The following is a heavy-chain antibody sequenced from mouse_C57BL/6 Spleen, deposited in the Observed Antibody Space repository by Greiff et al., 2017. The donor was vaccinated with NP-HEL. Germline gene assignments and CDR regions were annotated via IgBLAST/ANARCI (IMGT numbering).Heavy chain of an antibody. CDR2: IYPGSGST. CDR1: GYTFTSYW. CDR3: ASVKCHYYGSSYYFDY. J-gene: IGHJ2*01. Sequence: QVQLQQPGAELVKPGASVKMSCKASGYTFTSYWITWVKQRPGQGLEWIGDIYPGSGSTNYNEKFKSKATLTVDTSSSTAYMQLSSLTSEDSAVYYCASVKCHYYGSSYYFDYWGQGTTLTVSS. V-gene: IGHV1-55*01. D-gene: IGHD1-1*01.